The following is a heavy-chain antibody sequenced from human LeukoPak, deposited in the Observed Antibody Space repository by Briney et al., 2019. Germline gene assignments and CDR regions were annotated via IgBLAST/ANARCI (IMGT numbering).Heavy chain of an antibody. CDR3: AKRVTTVEPSVVDV. V-gene: IGHV3-23*01. D-gene: IGHD4-23*01. J-gene: IGHJ6*02. Sequence: GGSLRLSCAASGFTFSCYAMTWVRQAPGKGLEWLSAIGGDSCCASYPDSVKGRFTISRDNSKNTLYLQMNSLRAEDTAVYFCAKRVTTVEPSVVDVWGQGTAVTVSS. CDR2: IGGDSCCA. CDR1: GFTFSCYA.